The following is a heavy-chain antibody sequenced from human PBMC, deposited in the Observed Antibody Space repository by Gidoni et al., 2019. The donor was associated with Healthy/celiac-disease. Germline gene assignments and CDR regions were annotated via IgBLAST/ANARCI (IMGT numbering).Heavy chain of an antibody. J-gene: IGHJ6*02. Sequence: EVQLVESGGGMVKPGGSLRLSCAASGSTFSSYSMNWVRQAPGKGPEGVSSISSSSSYIYYADSVKGRFTISRDNAKNSLYLQMNSLRAEDTAVYYCARDKVRGSPYYYYGMDVWGQGTTVTVSS. V-gene: IGHV3-21*01. CDR2: ISSSSSYI. D-gene: IGHD2-15*01. CDR1: GSTFSSYS. CDR3: ARDKVRGSPYYYYGMDV.